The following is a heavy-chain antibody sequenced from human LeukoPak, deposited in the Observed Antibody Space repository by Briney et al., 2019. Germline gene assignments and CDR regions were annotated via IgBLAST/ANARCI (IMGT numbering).Heavy chain of an antibody. J-gene: IGHJ5*02. D-gene: IGHD5-18*01. CDR1: GFTFSSYA. CDR3: AKDFIARYSYGYINWFDP. V-gene: IGHV3-23*01. CDR2: ISGSGGNT. Sequence: GGSLRLSCAASGFTFSSYAMSWVRQAPGKGLEWVSAISGSGGNTYYADSVKGRFTISRDNSKNTLYLQTNSLRAEDTAVYYCAKDFIARYSYGYINWFDPWGQGTLVTVSS.